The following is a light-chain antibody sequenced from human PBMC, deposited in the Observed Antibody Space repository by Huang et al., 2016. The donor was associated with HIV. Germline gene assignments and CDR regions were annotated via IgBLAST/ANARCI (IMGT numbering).Light chain of an antibody. V-gene: IGKV1-5*03. CDR2: KAS. J-gene: IGKJ2*01. CDR3: QQYNRYSYT. CDR1: QSISSW. Sequence: DIQMTQSPSTLSASVGDRVTITCRASQSISSWLAWYQQKPGKAPKVLIYKASSLESGVPSRFSGSASGTEFTLTVSSLQPDDFATYYCQQYNRYSYTFGQGTNLEIK.